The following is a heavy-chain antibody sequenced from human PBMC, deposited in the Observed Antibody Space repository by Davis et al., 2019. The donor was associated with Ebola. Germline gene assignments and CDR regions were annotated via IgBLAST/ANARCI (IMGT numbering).Heavy chain of an antibody. CDR2: IKSKTDGGTT. V-gene: IGHV3-15*07. CDR3: TTDRGYYDSSGYQDY. D-gene: IGHD3-22*01. CDR1: GFSFTSYS. Sequence: PGGSLRLSCAASGFSFTSYSMNWVRQAPGKGLEWVGRIKSKTDGGTTDYAAPVKGRFTISRDDSKNTAYLQMNSLKTEDTAVYYCTTDRGYYDSSGYQDYWGQGTLVTVSS. J-gene: IGHJ4*02.